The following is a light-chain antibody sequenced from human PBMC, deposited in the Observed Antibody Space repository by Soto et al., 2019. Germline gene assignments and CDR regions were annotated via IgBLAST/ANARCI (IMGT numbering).Light chain of an antibody. J-gene: IGKJ1*01. CDR1: QSITDK. V-gene: IGKV3-15*01. CDR2: GAF. Sequence: IEMTQYTDTLSVSPGERATLSCRASQSITDKVVWYQQKSGQAPRLLIYGAFTRAAGVPARFRGSGSESEFTLTISSLQSEDAAVYFCQQYANWPKTFGQRTKVDIK. CDR3: QQYANWPKT.